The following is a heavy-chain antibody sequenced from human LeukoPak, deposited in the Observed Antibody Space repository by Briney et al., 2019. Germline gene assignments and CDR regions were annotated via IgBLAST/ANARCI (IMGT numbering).Heavy chain of an antibody. CDR3: ARGSYSSSWKTFDY. Sequence: AGGSLRLSCAASGFTFSSYWMSWVRQAPGKGLEWVANIKQDGSEKYYVDSVKGRFTISRDNSKNTLYLQMNSLRADDTAMYYCARGSYSSSWKTFDYWGQGTLVTVSS. CDR1: GFTFSSYW. V-gene: IGHV3-7*01. D-gene: IGHD6-13*01. J-gene: IGHJ4*02. CDR2: IKQDGSEK.